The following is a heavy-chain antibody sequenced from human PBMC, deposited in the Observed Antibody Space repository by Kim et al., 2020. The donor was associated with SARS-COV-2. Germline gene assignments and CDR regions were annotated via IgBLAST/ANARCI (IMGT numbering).Heavy chain of an antibody. Sequence: SETLSLTCTVSGGSISSTTYYWGWIRQPPGKGLEWIGSIHSSGSTYYNPSLMRRLTISVDTSKNQFSLNLSSVTAADTAVYYCARLLSNSWNFDYWGQGTLVTVSS. J-gene: IGHJ4*02. CDR1: GGSISSTTYY. CDR2: IHSSGST. V-gene: IGHV4-39*01. CDR3: ARLLSNSWNFDY. D-gene: IGHD6-13*01.